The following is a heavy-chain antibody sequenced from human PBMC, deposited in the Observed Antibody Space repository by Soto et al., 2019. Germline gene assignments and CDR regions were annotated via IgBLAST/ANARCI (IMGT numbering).Heavy chain of an antibody. V-gene: IGHV3-48*03. D-gene: IGHD6-6*01. Sequence: GGSLRLSCAASGFTFSSYEMNWVRQAPGKGLEWVSYISSSGSTIYYADSVEGRFTISRDNAKNSLYLQMNSLRAEDTAVYYCATLSIAARAYNLLDYWGQGTLVTVSS. J-gene: IGHJ4*02. CDR1: GFTFSSYE. CDR3: ATLSIAARAYNLLDY. CDR2: ISSSGSTI.